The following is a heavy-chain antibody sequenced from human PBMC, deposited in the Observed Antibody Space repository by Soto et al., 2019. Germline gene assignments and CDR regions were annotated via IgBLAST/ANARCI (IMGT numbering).Heavy chain of an antibody. J-gene: IGHJ5*01. Sequence: SETLSLTCAVYGGSFSGYYWSWIRQPPGKGLEWIGEINHSGSTNYNPSLKSRVTISVDTSKNQFSLKLSSVSAADTAVYYCASVVVAATSYNWFDSWGQGTLVTVSS. CDR1: GGSFSGYY. D-gene: IGHD2-15*01. V-gene: IGHV4-34*01. CDR2: INHSGST. CDR3: ASVVVAATSYNWFDS.